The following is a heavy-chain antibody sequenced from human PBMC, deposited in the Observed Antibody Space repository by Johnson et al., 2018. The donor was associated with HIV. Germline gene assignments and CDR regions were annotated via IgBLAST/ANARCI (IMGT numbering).Heavy chain of an antibody. J-gene: IGHJ3*02. V-gene: IGHV3-33*08. Sequence: QVQLVESGGGVVQPGRSLRLSCAASGFTFSSYAMHWVRQAPGKGLEWVAVIWYDGSNEHYADSVKGRFTISRDNSKNTLYLQMNSLRAEDTAVYYCARAGDADAFDIWGQGTMVTVSS. CDR2: IWYDGSNE. CDR1: GFTFSSYA. D-gene: IGHD3-10*01. CDR3: ARAGDADAFDI.